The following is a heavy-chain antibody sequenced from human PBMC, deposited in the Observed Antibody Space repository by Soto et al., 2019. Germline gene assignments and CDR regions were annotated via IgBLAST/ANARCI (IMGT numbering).Heavy chain of an antibody. V-gene: IGHV3-33*01. CDR3: ARGASGWYVGDFDY. Sequence: PGGSLRLSCAASGFTFSSYGMHWVRQAPGKGLEWVAVIWSDGSNKYYADSVKGRFTISRDIFKNTLYLQMNSLRAEDTAVYYCARGASGWYVGDFDYWGQGILVTVSS. CDR2: IWSDGSNK. J-gene: IGHJ4*02. CDR1: GFTFSSYG. D-gene: IGHD6-19*01.